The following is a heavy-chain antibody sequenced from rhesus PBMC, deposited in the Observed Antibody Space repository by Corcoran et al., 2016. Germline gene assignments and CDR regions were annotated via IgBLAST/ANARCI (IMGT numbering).Heavy chain of an antibody. J-gene: IGHJ2*01. Sequence: QVQLQESGPAVVKPSETLSLTCAVSGGSVSRSTWWILIRQAPGKELDFIGGSYGSEAINEYNTSLKSRVTCAIDTSKNHFSLKLSSGTAADTAVYYCARLFGNYNWYIDLWGPGTPITVSS. D-gene: IGHD4-35*01. CDR2: SYGSEAIN. V-gene: IGHV4-93*02. CDR1: GGSVSRSTW. CDR3: ARLFGNYNWYIDL.